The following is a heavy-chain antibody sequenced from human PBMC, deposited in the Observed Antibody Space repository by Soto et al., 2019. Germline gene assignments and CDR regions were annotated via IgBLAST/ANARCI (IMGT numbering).Heavy chain of an antibody. Sequence: VKVSCKASGYTFTGYYMHWVRQAPGQGLEWMGWINPNSGDTNYAQKFQGWVTMTRDTSISTAYMELSRLRSDDTAVYYCARDGGGSSNAFDIWGQGTMVTVSS. J-gene: IGHJ3*02. CDR1: GYTFTGYY. CDR2: INPNSGDT. CDR3: ARDGGGSSNAFDI. V-gene: IGHV1-2*04. D-gene: IGHD6-6*01.